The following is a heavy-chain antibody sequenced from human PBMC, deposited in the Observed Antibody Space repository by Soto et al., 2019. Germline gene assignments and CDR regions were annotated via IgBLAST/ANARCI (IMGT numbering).Heavy chain of an antibody. V-gene: IGHV5-51*01. D-gene: IGHD4-17*01. Sequence: PGESLKISCKGSGYSFTSYWIGWVRQMPWKGLEWMGIIYPGDSDTRHSPSFQGQVTISADKSISTAYLQWSSLKASDTAMYYCARRTTVGNYYYYGMDVWGQGTKVTAP. CDR1: GYSFTSYW. J-gene: IGHJ6*02. CDR3: ARRTTVGNYYYYGMDV. CDR2: IYPGDSDT.